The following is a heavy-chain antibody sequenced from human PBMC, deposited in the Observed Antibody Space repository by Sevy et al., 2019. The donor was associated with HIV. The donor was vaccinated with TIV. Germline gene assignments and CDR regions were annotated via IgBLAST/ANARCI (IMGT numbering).Heavy chain of an antibody. CDR2: IKQDGSEK. J-gene: IGHJ3*02. CDR3: ARDRGELGAFDI. D-gene: IGHD1-7*01. V-gene: IGHV3-7*01. Sequence: GRSLRLSCAASGFTFSRYAMSWVRQAPGKGLEWVANIKQDGSEKYYVDSVKGRFTISRDNAKNSLYLQMNSLRAEDTAVYYCARDRGELGAFDIWGQGTMVTVSS. CDR1: GFTFSRYA.